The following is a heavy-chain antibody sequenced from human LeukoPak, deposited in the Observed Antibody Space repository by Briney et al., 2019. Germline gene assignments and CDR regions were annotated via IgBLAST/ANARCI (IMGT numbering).Heavy chain of an antibody. J-gene: IGHJ4*02. CDR2: IRYDGSNK. Sequence: GGSLRLSCAASGFTFCSYAMHWVRQAPGRGLEWVAFIRYDGSNKYYADSVKGRFTISRDNSKNTLFLQMNSLRAEDTAVYYCAKDGGGWLQLSFDYWGQGTLVTVSS. V-gene: IGHV3-30*02. CDR3: AKDGGGWLQLSFDY. CDR1: GFTFCSYA. D-gene: IGHD5-24*01.